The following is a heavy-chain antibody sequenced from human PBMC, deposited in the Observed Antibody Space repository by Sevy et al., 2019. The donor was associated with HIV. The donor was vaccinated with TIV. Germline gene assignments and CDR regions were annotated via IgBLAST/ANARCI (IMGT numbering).Heavy chain of an antibody. CDR1: GFTFSSYA. Sequence: GGSLRLSCTASGFTFSSYAMHWVRQAPGKGLEWVALISYNGKYTYYADSVKGRFSISRDDSNNTLYLQMNSLRPEDTAVYFCASPCPGYSSGWWIDAFDFWGQGTVVTVSS. CDR3: ASPCPGYSSGWWIDAFDF. V-gene: IGHV3-30*04. D-gene: IGHD6-19*01. CDR2: ISYNGKYT. J-gene: IGHJ3*01.